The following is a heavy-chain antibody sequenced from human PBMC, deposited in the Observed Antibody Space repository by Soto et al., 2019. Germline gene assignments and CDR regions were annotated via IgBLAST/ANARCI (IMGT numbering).Heavy chain of an antibody. Sequence: SQSLSLTCAISADSVSSNSAALNWIRQSPSRVLEWLGRTYYRSKWYNDYAVSVKSRITINPDTSKNQFSLQLNSVTPEDTAVYYCAREGIAVALVYFDYWGQGTLVTVSS. CDR2: TYYRSKWYN. J-gene: IGHJ4*02. V-gene: IGHV6-1*01. D-gene: IGHD6-19*01. CDR1: ADSVSSNSAA. CDR3: AREGIAVALVYFDY.